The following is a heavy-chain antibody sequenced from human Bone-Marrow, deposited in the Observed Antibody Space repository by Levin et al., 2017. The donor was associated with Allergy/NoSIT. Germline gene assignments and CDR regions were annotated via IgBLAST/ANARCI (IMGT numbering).Heavy chain of an antibody. J-gene: IGHJ4*02. CDR1: GFTFNNYW. Sequence: LSLTCAAFGFTFNNYWMRWVRQTPGKGLESVANIKNDGSETYYVDSVKGRFTISRDNARNSLHLQMNSLRAEDTAVYYCATAVRRIAFDYWGQGTLVTVSS. D-gene: IGHD2-15*01. CDR3: ATAVRRIAFDY. CDR2: IKNDGSET. V-gene: IGHV3-7*01.